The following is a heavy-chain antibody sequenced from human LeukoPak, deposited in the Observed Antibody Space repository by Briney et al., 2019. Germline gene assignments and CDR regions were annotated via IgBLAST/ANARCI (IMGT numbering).Heavy chain of an antibody. CDR2: INPNSGGT. J-gene: IGHJ5*02. CDR1: GYTFTGYY. V-gene: IGHV1-2*02. CDR3: ARDRLVVVPAAMVNWFDP. D-gene: IGHD2-2*01. Sequence: GASVKVSCKASGYTFTGYYMHWVRQAPGQGLEWMGWINPNSGGTNYAQKFQGRVTMTRDTSISTAYMELSRLRSDDTAVYYCARDRLVVVPAAMVNWFDPWGQGTLVTLSS.